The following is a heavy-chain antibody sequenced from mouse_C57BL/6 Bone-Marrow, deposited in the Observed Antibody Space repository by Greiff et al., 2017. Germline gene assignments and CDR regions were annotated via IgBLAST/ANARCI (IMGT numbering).Heavy chain of an antibody. V-gene: IGHV7-3*01. CDR2: IRNKANGYTT. CDR1: GFTFTDYY. CDR3: ARWGGSLAY. Sequence: EVKLVESGGGLVQPGGSLSLSCAASGFTFTDYYMSWVRQPPGKALEWLGFIRNKANGYTTEYSASVKGRFTISRDNSQSILYLQMNARRAEDSATYYCARWGGSLAYWGQGTLVTVSA. D-gene: IGHD1-1*01. J-gene: IGHJ3*01.